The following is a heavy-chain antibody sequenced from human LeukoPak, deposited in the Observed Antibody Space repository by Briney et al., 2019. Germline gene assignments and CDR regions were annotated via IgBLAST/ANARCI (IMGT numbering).Heavy chain of an antibody. CDR2: INHSGSA. CDR3: ATTTIRLGY. J-gene: IGHJ4*02. Sequence: SETLSLTCAVYDGSFSGSYCTWIRQPPGKGLEWIGEINHSGSANYNPSLKSRVTILLDTSKNQFSLKLSSVTAADTAVYYCATTTIRLGYWGQGTLVTVSS. CDR1: DGSFSGSY. V-gene: IGHV4-34*01. D-gene: IGHD1-26*01.